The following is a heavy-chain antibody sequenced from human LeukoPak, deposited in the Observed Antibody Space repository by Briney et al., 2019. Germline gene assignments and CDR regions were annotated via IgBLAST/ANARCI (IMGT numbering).Heavy chain of an antibody. Sequence: GGSLRLSCAASGFAFRSFDMSWVRQAPGKGLEWVSSLSGSGDTTYYADSVKGRFTISRDNSNNTLYLQMNSLRAEDTALYYCAKDRSLTLPTFERSGYYYYWGQGTLVTVSS. CDR1: GFAFRSFD. CDR2: LSGSGDTT. J-gene: IGHJ4*02. CDR3: AKDRSLTLPTFERSGYYYY. D-gene: IGHD3-22*01. V-gene: IGHV3-23*01.